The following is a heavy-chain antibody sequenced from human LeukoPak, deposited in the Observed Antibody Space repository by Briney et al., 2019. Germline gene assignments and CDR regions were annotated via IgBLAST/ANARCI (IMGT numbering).Heavy chain of an antibody. CDR2: ISSSGSTI. V-gene: IGHV3-48*03. Sequence: GGSLRLSCAASGFTFNSYEMNWVRQAPGKGLEWVSYISSSGSTIYYADSVKGRFTISRDNAKNSLYLQMNSLRAEDTAGYYCAREAVAGTGFDYWGQGTLVTVSS. CDR1: GFTFNSYE. D-gene: IGHD6-19*01. J-gene: IGHJ4*02. CDR3: AREAVAGTGFDY.